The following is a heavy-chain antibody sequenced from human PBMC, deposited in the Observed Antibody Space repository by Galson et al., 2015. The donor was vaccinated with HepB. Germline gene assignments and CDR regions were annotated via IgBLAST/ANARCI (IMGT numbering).Heavy chain of an antibody. Sequence: IWSNGSNRYYSNSVMGRFTISRDNSKNTLYLEMNSLRAEDTAVYYCARLGDLSGYSSAWGQGTLVTVSS. CDR2: IWSNGSNR. V-gene: IGHV3-33*01. J-gene: IGHJ5*02. CDR3: ARLGDLSGYSSA. D-gene: IGHD6-25*01.